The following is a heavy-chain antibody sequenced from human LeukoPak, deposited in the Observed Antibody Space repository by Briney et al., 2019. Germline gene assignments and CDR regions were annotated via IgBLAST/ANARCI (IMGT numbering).Heavy chain of an antibody. CDR1: GFTLSSYG. Sequence: GGSLRLAWAASGFTLSSYGMTWVRQAAGKGLEWVSTISDRGARTNYADSAKGRFTISRDNSMNTLYLQMNSLSADDTAVYYRASDYFLDYWGQGTLVTVSS. D-gene: IGHD6-25*01. J-gene: IGHJ4*02. V-gene: IGHV3-23*01. CDR2: ISDRGART. CDR3: ASDYFLDY.